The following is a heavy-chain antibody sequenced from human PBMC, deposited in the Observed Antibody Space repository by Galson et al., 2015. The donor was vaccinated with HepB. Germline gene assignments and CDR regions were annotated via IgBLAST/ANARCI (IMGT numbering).Heavy chain of an antibody. CDR2: ISYDGDNK. CDR3: ARDPHNSGWCDY. D-gene: IGHD6-19*01. J-gene: IGHJ4*02. Sequence: SLRLSCAASGFTFGSCSMHWVRQAPGKGLQWLAVISYDGDNKYYADSAKGRFTISRDNSKNTLYLQMNSLRAEDTAVYYCARDPHNSGWCDYWGQGTLVTVSS. V-gene: IGHV3-30-3*01. CDR1: GFTFGSCS.